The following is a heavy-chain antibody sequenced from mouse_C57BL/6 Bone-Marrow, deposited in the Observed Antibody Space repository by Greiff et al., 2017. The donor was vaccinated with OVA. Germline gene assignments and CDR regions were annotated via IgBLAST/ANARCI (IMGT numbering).Heavy chain of an antibody. J-gene: IGHJ4*01. V-gene: IGHV5-4*03. CDR2: ISDGGSYT. CDR1: GFTFSSYA. Sequence: EVKLVESGGGLVKPGGSLKLSCAASGFTFSSYAMSWVRQTPEKRLEWVATISDGGSYTYYPDNVKGRFTISRDNAKNHLYLQMIPLKSEDTAMYYCASAPWGYYYAMDYWGQGTSVTVSS. CDR3: ASAPWGYYYAMDY.